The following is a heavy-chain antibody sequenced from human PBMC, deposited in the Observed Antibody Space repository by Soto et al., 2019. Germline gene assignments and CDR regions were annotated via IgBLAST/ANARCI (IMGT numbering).Heavy chain of an antibody. Sequence: ASVKVSCKASGYTFTSYDINWVRQATGQGLEWMGWMNPNSGNTAYAQKFQGRVTMTRNTSISTAYMELSSLRSEDTAVYYCATDTGATLPQDAFDIWGQGTMVTVSS. CDR3: ATDTGATLPQDAFDI. D-gene: IGHD2-2*02. J-gene: IGHJ3*02. CDR2: MNPNSGNT. V-gene: IGHV1-8*01. CDR1: GYTFTSYD.